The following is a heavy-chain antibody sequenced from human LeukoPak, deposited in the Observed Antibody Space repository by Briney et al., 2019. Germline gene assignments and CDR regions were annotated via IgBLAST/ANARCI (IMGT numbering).Heavy chain of an antibody. CDR1: GGSISSYY. V-gene: IGHV4-59*01. Sequence: PSETLSLTCTVSGGSISSYYWSWIRQPPGKGLEWIGYIYHSGSNYYNPSLKSRVTMSIDTSKNQFSLKLTSVTAADTATYYCARETSLAGFASGLGFNYWGQGILVTVSS. CDR2: IYHSGSN. CDR3: ARETSLAGFASGLGFNY. D-gene: IGHD6-19*01. J-gene: IGHJ4*02.